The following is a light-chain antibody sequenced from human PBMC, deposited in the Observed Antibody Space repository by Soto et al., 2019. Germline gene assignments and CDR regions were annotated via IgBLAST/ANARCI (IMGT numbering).Light chain of an antibody. Sequence: QSVLTRPPSASGTPGQRVTISCSGSTSNIGSNTVNWYQQLPGTAPKLLIYSNNQRPSGVPDRLSGSKSGTSASLAIRGLQSEDEADYYYATWDDSLNGRVFGGGTKLTVL. V-gene: IGLV1-44*01. CDR2: SNN. CDR3: ATWDDSLNGRV. J-gene: IGLJ2*01. CDR1: TSNIGSNT.